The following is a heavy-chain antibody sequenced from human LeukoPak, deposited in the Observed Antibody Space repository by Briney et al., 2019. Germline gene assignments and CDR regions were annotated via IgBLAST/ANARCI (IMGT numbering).Heavy chain of an antibody. CDR2: ISSSSSNI. Sequence: PGGSLRLSCAASGFTFSSYSMNWVRQAPGKGLEWVSYISSSSSNIEYADSVKGRFTISRDNAKNSLYLQMNSLRAEDTAVYYCARLGRPPFYDGFDHWGQGALVTVSS. D-gene: IGHD3-16*01. CDR1: GFTFSSYS. J-gene: IGHJ4*02. CDR3: ARLGRPPFYDGFDH. V-gene: IGHV3-48*01.